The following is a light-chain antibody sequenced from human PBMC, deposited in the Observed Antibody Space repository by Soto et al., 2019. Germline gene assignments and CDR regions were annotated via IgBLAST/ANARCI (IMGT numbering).Light chain of an antibody. CDR2: DAS. J-gene: IGKJ5*01. CDR3: QQFKSYSIT. Sequence: ALPLTQSPSSLSASVGDRVTITCRASQGISSALAWYQQKPGKAPKLLIYDASSLESGVPSRFSGSGSGTDFTLTISSLQPEDFATYYCQQFKSYSITFGQGTRLEIK. CDR1: QGISSA. V-gene: IGKV1-13*02.